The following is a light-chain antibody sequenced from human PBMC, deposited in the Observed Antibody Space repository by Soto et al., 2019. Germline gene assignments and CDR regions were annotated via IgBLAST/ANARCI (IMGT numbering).Light chain of an antibody. CDR1: QSVSNNY. CDR3: HQHGSSPPYT. V-gene: IGKV3-20*01. Sequence: EVVLTQSPGTLSLSPGESATLSCRASQSVSNNYFAWYQQKPGQAPRLLIFGSSDRATGIPDRFSGSGSGTDFTLTLSRLEPEDFAVYYCHQHGSSPPYTFGQGTKLEIK. J-gene: IGKJ2*01. CDR2: GSS.